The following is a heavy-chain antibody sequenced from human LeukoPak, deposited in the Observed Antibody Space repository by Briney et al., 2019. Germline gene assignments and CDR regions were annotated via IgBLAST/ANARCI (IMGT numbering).Heavy chain of an antibody. Sequence: ASVKVSCKASGYTFTGYYMHWVRQAPGQGLEWMGRINPNSGGTNYAQKFQGRVTMTRDTSISTAYMELSRLRSDDTAVYYCARADYYGSGNYNYWGQGTLVTVSS. J-gene: IGHJ4*02. CDR1: GYTFTGYY. CDR2: INPNSGGT. V-gene: IGHV1-2*06. CDR3: ARADYYGSGNYNY. D-gene: IGHD3-10*01.